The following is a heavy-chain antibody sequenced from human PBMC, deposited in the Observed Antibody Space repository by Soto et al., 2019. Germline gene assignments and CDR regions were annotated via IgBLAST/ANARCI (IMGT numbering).Heavy chain of an antibody. CDR1: GXTVITYS. CDR2: ISSNGGST. Sequence: GSLRLSCSVSGXTVITYSMHWVRQAPGKGLEYVASISSNGGSTYYADSVNGRFTIYIDNSKNTLSLQMSSLRTDDTAMYYCVKDRYVASWGQGTLVTVSS. J-gene: IGHJ4*02. V-gene: IGHV3-64D*06. CDR3: VKDRYVAS.